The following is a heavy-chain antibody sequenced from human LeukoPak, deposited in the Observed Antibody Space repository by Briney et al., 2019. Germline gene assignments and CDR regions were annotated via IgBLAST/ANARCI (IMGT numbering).Heavy chain of an antibody. J-gene: IGHJ6*02. CDR2: IYYSGST. D-gene: IGHD4-17*01. V-gene: IGHV4-39*01. Sequence: SETLSLTCTVSGGSISSSSYYWGWIRQPPGKGLEWIGSIYYSGSTYYNPSLKSRVTISVDTSKNQFSLKLSSVTAADTAVYYCARHPNDYGDYGFQKDYYYGMDVWGQGTTVTVSS. CDR1: GGSISSSSYY. CDR3: ARHPNDYGDYGFQKDYYYGMDV.